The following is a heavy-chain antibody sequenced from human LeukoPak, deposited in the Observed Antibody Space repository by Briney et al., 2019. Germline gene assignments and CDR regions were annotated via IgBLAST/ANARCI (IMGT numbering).Heavy chain of an antibody. D-gene: IGHD3-22*01. Sequence: PGGSLRLSCAGSGFTFSSYEMNWVRQAPGKGLEWVSYISGSGSTIYYADSVKGRFTISRDNAKNSLYLQMNSLRAEDTAVYYCGGGYYCDSSGYYSDHWGQGTLVTVSS. CDR2: ISGSGSTI. CDR1: GFTFSSYE. J-gene: IGHJ4*02. CDR3: GGGYYCDSSGYYSDH. V-gene: IGHV3-48*03.